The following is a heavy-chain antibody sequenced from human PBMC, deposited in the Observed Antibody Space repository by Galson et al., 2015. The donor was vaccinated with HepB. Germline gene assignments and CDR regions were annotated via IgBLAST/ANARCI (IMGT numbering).Heavy chain of an antibody. Sequence: SLRLSCAASGFTFSSYGMHWVRQAPGKGLEWVAFIRYDGSNKYYADSVKGRFTISRDNFKNTLYLQMNSLRAEDTAVYYCAKDNLDYGDCLDYWGQGTLVTVSS. V-gene: IGHV3-30*02. CDR3: AKDNLDYGDCLDY. J-gene: IGHJ4*02. CDR2: IRYDGSNK. CDR1: GFTFSSYG. D-gene: IGHD4-17*01.